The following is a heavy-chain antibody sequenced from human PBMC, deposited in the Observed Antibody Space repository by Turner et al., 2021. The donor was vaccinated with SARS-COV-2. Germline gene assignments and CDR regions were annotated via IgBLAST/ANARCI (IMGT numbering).Heavy chain of an antibody. V-gene: IGHV3-23*01. Sequence: EVQLLESGGDLIQPGGSLTLSCDASGFSFSSYAMNWVRQAPGKGLEWISALSGTGSSTFYADSVRGRFTISRDNYETTLYLQMNSLRVDDTAIYYCAKGGTGNYGVSDYWGQGTLVTVSA. CDR2: LSGTGSST. CDR3: AKGGTGNYGVSDY. J-gene: IGHJ4*02. CDR1: GFSFSSYA. D-gene: IGHD2-8*02.